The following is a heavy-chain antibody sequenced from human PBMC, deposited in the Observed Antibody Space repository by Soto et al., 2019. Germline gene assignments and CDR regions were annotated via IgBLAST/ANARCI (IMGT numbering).Heavy chain of an antibody. CDR1: GFSFSSYW. D-gene: IGHD5-18*01. CDR3: AKREGNTYGLFH. CDR2: IKTDGSST. Sequence: VQLVESRGGLVQPGGSLRLSCAASGFSFSSYWIHWVRQAPGKGLVWVSRIKTDGSSTDYADSVKGRFTISRDNAKNTLYLQMNSLSAEDTAVYYCAKREGNTYGLFHWGQGTLVTVSS. J-gene: IGHJ4*02. V-gene: IGHV3-74*01.